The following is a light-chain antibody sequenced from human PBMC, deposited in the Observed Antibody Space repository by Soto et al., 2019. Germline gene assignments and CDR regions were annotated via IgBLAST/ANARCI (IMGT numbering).Light chain of an antibody. V-gene: IGKV3-11*01. CDR3: QQRSDWPLT. CDR2: DAS. CDR1: QSVGNI. J-gene: IGKJ4*01. Sequence: EIVLTQSPATLSLSPGETTTLSCRASQSVGNILAWYQHRPGQAPRLLMSDASNRATGVPVRFSGSGSGTDFTLTIHNLEPEDFAVYYCQQRSDWPLTFGGGTKVEI.